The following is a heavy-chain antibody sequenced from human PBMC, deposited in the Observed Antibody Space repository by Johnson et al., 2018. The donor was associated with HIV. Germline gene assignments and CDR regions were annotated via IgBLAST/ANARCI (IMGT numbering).Heavy chain of an antibody. CDR3: ARVQIISGFNWHYYESSIDAVDI. V-gene: IGHV3-23*04. CDR1: GFTFSTYG. J-gene: IGHJ3*02. D-gene: IGHD3-22*01. Sequence: VQLVESGGGVVQPGGSLRLSCAASGFTFSTYGMTWVRQAPGKGLEWVSAISGTGGTTYYADSVRGRFSISRDKSKDTLYLQMNSLRAEDTAVYYCARVQIISGFNWHYYESSIDAVDIWGQGTMVTVSS. CDR2: ISGTGGTT.